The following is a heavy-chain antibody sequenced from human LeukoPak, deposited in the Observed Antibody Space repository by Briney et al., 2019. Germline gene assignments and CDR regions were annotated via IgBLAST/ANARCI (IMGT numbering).Heavy chain of an antibody. CDR2: ISDSGGST. J-gene: IGHJ4*02. Sequence: GGSLRLSCVASGLTFSDYAMSWVRQAPGRGLEWVSGISDSGGSTYYADSVKGRCTISRDNSKNTVSLQMNNLRAEDTAVYFCARHDSFIPYWGQGTLVTVTS. D-gene: IGHD3-16*02. V-gene: IGHV3-23*01. CDR3: ARHDSFIPY. CDR1: GLTFSDYA.